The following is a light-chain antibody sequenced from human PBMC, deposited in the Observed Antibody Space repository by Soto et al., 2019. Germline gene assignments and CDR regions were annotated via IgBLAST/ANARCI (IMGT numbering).Light chain of an antibody. CDR1: SSDVGGYNY. V-gene: IGLV2-14*01. CDR3: SSYTISSTYV. J-gene: IGLJ1*01. CDR2: EVS. Sequence: QSALTQPASVSGSPGQSITISCTGTSSDVGGYNYVSWYQKHPDKAPKLMIYEVSDRPSGVSNRFSGSKSGNTASLTISGLQAEDEADYYCSSYTISSTYVFGTGAKVTVL.